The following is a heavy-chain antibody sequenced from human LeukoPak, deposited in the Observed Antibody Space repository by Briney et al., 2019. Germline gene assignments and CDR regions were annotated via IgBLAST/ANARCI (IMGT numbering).Heavy chain of an antibody. Sequence: PSETLSLTCTVSADNTYYWSWIRQPPGKGPEWLGHISYSGGTHYNPSLKRRVTISIDTSKDQMSLKLSSVTAADTALYYCAEMSGSASLNRWGQGTLVSVSS. D-gene: IGHD5-24*01. CDR2: ISYSGGT. V-gene: IGHV4-59*02. J-gene: IGHJ5*02. CDR3: AEMSGSASLNR. CDR1: ADNTYY.